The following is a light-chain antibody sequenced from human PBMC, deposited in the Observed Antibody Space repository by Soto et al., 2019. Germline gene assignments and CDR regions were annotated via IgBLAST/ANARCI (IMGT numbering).Light chain of an antibody. Sequence: EIVLTQSPVTLSLSPGERATLSCRASQSVTTFLAWYQQKPGQAPRLLIYDASKRATGIPAMFRGSGSGTDFTLTISSLEPEDFAVYYCQQRTNWPLTFVGGTKVEI. V-gene: IGKV3-11*01. J-gene: IGKJ4*01. CDR2: DAS. CDR3: QQRTNWPLT. CDR1: QSVTTF.